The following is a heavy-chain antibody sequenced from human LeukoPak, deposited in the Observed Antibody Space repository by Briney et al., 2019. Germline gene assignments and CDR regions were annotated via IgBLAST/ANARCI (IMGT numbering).Heavy chain of an antibody. V-gene: IGHV1-8*03. CDR2: MNPNSGNT. J-gene: IGHJ6*03. Sequence: DSVKVSCKASGYTFTSYDINWVRQATGQGLEWMGWMNPNSGNTGYAQKFQGRVTITRNTSISTAYMELSSLRSEDTAVYYCARRLVGSLDYYYYMDVWGKGTTVTVSS. CDR1: GYTFTSYD. CDR3: ARRLVGSLDYYYYMDV. D-gene: IGHD1-1*01.